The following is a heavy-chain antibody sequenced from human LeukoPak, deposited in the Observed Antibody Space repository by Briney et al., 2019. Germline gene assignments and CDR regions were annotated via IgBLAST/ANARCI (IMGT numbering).Heavy chain of an antibody. CDR1: GGSISRYY. CDR2: IYYSGGT. Sequence: PSETLPLTCTVSGGSISRYYWSWIRQPPGRGLEWIGYIYYSGGTSYNPSLKSRFTMSVDTSKNQFSLKLSSVTAADTAVYYCARGARGYSGYEYYFDYWGQGTLVTVSS. D-gene: IGHD5-12*01. CDR3: ARGARGYSGYEYYFDY. V-gene: IGHV4-59*01. J-gene: IGHJ4*02.